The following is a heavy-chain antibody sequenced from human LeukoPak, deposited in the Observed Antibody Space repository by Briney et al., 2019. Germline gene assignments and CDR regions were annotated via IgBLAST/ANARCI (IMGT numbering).Heavy chain of an antibody. D-gene: IGHD2-2*01. CDR3: ERCDCRSASWYHGVY. V-gene: IGHV3-64*01. CDR2: ISSNGGST. Sequence: PGGSLRLSCAASGFTFSSYAMHWVRQAPGKGLEYVSGISSNGGSTYYGNSVKGRFTISRDNSKKMLYLQMGSLRGEDMAVYYCERCDCRSASWYHGVYWGQGTLVTVSS. CDR1: GFTFSSYA. J-gene: IGHJ4*02.